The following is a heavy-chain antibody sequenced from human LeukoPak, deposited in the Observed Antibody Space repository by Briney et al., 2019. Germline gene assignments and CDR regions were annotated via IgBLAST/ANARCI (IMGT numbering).Heavy chain of an antibody. CDR2: FYASGS. J-gene: IGHJ3*01. CDR3: AKYYDFWSGYYDV. D-gene: IGHD3-3*01. V-gene: IGHV4-4*07. CDR1: GGSISSYY. Sequence: SETLSLTCTVSGGSISSYYWSWIRQPAGKGLEWIGRFYASGSNYNPSLKSRVTMSIDTSKNQFFLKLSSVTAADTAVYYCAKYYDFWSGYYDVWGLGTMVTVSS.